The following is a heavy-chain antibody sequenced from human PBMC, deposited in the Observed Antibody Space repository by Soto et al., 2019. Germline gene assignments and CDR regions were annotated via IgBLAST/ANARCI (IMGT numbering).Heavy chain of an antibody. CDR1: GGSFSGYY. J-gene: IGHJ3*02. CDR2: INHSGST. V-gene: IGHV4-34*01. Sequence: PSETLSLTCAVYGGSFSGYYWSWIRQPPGKGLEWIGEINHSGSTNYNPSLKSRVTISVDTSKSQFSLKLSSVTAADTAVYYCWRYCSGGSCYSGVPAFDIWGQGTMVTVSS. D-gene: IGHD2-15*01. CDR3: WRYCSGGSCYSGVPAFDI.